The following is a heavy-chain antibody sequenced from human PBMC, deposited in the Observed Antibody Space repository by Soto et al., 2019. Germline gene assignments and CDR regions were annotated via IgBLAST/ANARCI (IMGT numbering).Heavy chain of an antibody. J-gene: IGHJ6*03. V-gene: IGHV3-53*04. CDR2: IYSGGST. Sequence: EVQLVESGGGLVQPGGSLRLSCAASGFTVSSNYMSWVRQAPGKGLEWVSVIYSGGSTYYADSVKGRFTISRHNSKNTLYLQMNSLRAEDTAVYYCARVGCSSTGCGYYYYYMDVWRKGSTVTVSS. CDR3: ARVGCSSTGCGYYYYYMDV. D-gene: IGHD2-2*01. CDR1: GFTVSSNY.